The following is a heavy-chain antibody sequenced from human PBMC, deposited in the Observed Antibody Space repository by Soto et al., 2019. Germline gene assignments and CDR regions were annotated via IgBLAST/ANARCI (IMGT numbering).Heavy chain of an antibody. Sequence: QVQLVESGGGVVQPGRSLRLSCAASGFTFSSYGMHWVRQAPGKGLEWVAVIWYDGSNKYYADSVKGRFTISRDNSKKTLYLQMNSLRAEETAVYYCARDRSAYDSSGYPRYWGQGTLVTVSS. D-gene: IGHD3-22*01. CDR2: IWYDGSNK. CDR3: ARDRSAYDSSGYPRY. J-gene: IGHJ4*02. CDR1: GFTFSSYG. V-gene: IGHV3-33*01.